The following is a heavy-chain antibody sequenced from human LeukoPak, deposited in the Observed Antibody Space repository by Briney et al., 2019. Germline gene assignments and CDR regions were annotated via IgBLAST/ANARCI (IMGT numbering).Heavy chain of an antibody. CDR2: ISDNGVTT. J-gene: IGHJ4*02. CDR3: AKAIAYFDGRGSPQGAFDY. CDR1: GFTFRVYS. D-gene: IGHD3-22*01. Sequence: GGSLRLSCAASGFTFRVYSMSWVRQAPGKGLEWVSSISDNGVTTSYADSVKGRFTVSRDNSKNMVYLQVNSLRAEDTALYYCAKAIAYFDGRGSPQGAFDYWGQGTLVAVSS. V-gene: IGHV3-23*01.